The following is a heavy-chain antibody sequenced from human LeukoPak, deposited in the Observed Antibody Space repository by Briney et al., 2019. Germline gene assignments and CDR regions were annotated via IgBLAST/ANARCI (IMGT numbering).Heavy chain of an antibody. V-gene: IGHV4-39*01. CDR3: ARTIATAISGFDP. Sequence: KPSETLSLTCTVSGGSITSSSYYWGWIRQPPGKGLERIGSLYYSASTYYNPSLKSRVTISVDTSKNQFSLKLISVTAADTAVYYCARTIATAISGFDPWGQGTRVTVSS. J-gene: IGHJ5*02. D-gene: IGHD6-13*01. CDR1: GGSITSSSYY. CDR2: LYYSAST.